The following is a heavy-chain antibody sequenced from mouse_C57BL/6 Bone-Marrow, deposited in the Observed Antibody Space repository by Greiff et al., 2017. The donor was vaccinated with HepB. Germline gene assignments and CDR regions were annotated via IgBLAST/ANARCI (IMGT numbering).Heavy chain of an antibody. CDR3: ARSDVFYYYGSSLFAY. CDR1: GYTFTGYW. J-gene: IGHJ3*01. D-gene: IGHD1-1*01. CDR2: ILPGSGST. Sequence: VKLVESGAELMKPGASVKLSCKATGYTFTGYWIEWVKQRPGHGLEWIGEILPGSGSTNYNEKFKGKATFTADTSSNTAYMQLSSLTTEDSAIYYCARSDVFYYYGSSLFAYWGQGTLVTVSA. V-gene: IGHV1-9*01.